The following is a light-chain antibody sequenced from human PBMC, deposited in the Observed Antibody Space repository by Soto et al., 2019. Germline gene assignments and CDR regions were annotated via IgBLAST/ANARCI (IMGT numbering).Light chain of an antibody. V-gene: IGLV2-14*01. CDR3: SSYTTSNTWV. J-gene: IGLJ3*02. Sequence: QSALTQPASVSGSPGQSITISCTGTSRDVGAYDYVSWYQQHPGKAPKFILYEVSNRPSGLSNRFSGSKSGNTASLTISGLQAEDEADYYCSSYTTSNTWVFGGGTKLTVL. CDR2: EVS. CDR1: SRDVGAYDY.